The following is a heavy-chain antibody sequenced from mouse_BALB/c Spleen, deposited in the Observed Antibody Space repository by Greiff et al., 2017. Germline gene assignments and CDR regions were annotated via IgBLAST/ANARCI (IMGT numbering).Heavy chain of an antibody. CDR2: IYPGDGST. J-gene: IGHJ2*01. CDR1: GYTFTSYY. V-gene: IGHV1S56*01. CDR3: ARGLRSGFDY. D-gene: IGHD2-2*01. Sequence: QVQLQQSGPELVKPGASVKMSCKASGYTFTSYYIHWVKQRPGQGLEWIGWIYPGDGSTKYNEKFKGKTTLTADKSSSTAYMLLSSLTSEDSAIYFCARGLRSGFDYWGQGTTLTVSS.